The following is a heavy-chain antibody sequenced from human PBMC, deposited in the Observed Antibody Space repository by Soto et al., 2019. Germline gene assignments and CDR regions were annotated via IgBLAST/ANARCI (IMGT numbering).Heavy chain of an antibody. D-gene: IGHD3-9*01. CDR2: INHSGSA. V-gene: IGHV4-34*01. Sequence: SETLCLTCAVYGGSLSRYYWSWIRHLPEKGLEWIEEINHSGSANCNPSLKSRVVISVDTSKNLFSLKLSSVTAADTAVYYCARHPGYYDILPGYTTYYFDYWGQGILVTVSS. J-gene: IGHJ4*02. CDR3: ARHPGYYDILPGYTTYYFDY. CDR1: GGSLSRYY.